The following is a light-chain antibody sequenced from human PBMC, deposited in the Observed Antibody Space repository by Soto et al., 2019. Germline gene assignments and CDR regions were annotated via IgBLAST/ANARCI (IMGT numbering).Light chain of an antibody. CDR1: INDVGSYNL. CDR3: CSYAGDRSLI. CDR2: EVN. J-gene: IGLJ2*01. V-gene: IGLV2-23*02. Sequence: QSALTQPASVSGSPGQSITISCTGTINDVGSYNLVSWYQQYPGDAPKLIIFEVNLRPSGVSSRFSGSKSGNTASLTISGLQAEDEAHYHCCSYAGDRSLIFGGGTKVTVL.